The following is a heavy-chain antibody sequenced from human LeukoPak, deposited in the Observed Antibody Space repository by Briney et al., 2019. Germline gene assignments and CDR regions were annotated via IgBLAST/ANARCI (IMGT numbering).Heavy chain of an antibody. Sequence: ASVKVSCKASGYTFTSYYMHWVRQAPGQGLEWMGIFNPSDCTTSYARTFEDRLTMTRDTSTSTVYMELSSLRSEDTAVYYCARARYYDSSDLTDWGQGTLVTVSS. CDR3: ARARYYDSSDLTD. CDR2: FNPSDCTT. CDR1: GYTFTSYY. V-gene: IGHV1-46*01. D-gene: IGHD3-22*01. J-gene: IGHJ4*02.